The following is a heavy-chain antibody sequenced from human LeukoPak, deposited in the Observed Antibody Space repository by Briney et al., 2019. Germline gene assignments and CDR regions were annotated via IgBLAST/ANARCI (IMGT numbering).Heavy chain of an antibody. CDR3: ATDRDSTRKKRFDY. CDR1: GFSFSTYW. Sequence: PGGSLRLSCAASGFSFSTYWMNWFRQAPGKGLEWVANINHDGSETNYEGSVEGRFTISRDNAEKSLTLQMSSLGVEGTAVYYCATDRDSTRKKRFDYWGQGTLVTVSP. CDR2: INHDGSET. D-gene: IGHD1-14*01. V-gene: IGHV3-7*01. J-gene: IGHJ4*02.